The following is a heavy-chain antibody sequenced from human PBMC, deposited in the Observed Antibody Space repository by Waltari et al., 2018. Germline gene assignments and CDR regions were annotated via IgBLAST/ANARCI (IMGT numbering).Heavy chain of an antibody. CDR2: IYSGGSA. J-gene: IGHJ4*02. D-gene: IGHD3-10*01. CDR3: ARFYGSGSYFES. Sequence: EVQLVETGGGLIQPGGSLRLSCAASGLKVSTSFLSWVRQAPGKGLEWVSYIYSGGSAYYIDSVKGRFTISRDNSKNTLYLQMNRLTAEDTAVYYCARFYGSGSYFESWGQGALVTVSS. CDR1: GLKVSTSF. V-gene: IGHV3-53*02.